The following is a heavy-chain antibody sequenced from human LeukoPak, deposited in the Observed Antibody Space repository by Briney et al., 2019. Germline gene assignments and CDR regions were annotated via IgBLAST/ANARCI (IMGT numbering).Heavy chain of an antibody. Sequence: PGGSLRLSCVASGLTFSNYAMHWVRQAPGKGLEWVSSISSSSSYIYYADSVKGRFTISRDNAKNSLYLQMNSLRAEDTAVYYCARGWSGSRWGQGTLVTVSS. CDR1: GLTFSNYA. CDR2: ISSSSSYI. V-gene: IGHV3-21*01. CDR3: ARGWSGSR. J-gene: IGHJ4*02. D-gene: IGHD6-13*01.